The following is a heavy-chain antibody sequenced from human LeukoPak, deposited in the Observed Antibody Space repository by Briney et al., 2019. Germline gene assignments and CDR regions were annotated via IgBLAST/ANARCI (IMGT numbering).Heavy chain of an antibody. CDR2: ISPDGSVT. J-gene: IGHJ4*02. CDR3: ASLDIVVVPAAIPRDY. V-gene: IGHV3-74*01. Sequence: GGSLRLSCAASGFNLRTFWIHWIRQDAGGRLVWVSRISPDGSVTTYTASVKGRFTISRDNAKNSLYLQMNSLRAEDTAVYYCASLDIVVVPAAIPRDYWGQGTLVTVSS. D-gene: IGHD2-2*02. CDR1: GFNLRTFW.